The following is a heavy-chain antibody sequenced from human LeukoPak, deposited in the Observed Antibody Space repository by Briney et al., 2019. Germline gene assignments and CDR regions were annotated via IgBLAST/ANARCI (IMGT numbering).Heavy chain of an antibody. CDR1: GYTFTGYY. Sequence: ASVKVSCKASGYTFTGYYMHWVRQAPGQGLEWMGWINPNSGGTNYAQKFQGRVTMTRDTSISTAYMELSRLRSDDTGVYYCARWAITMVRGVINNWFDPWGQGTLVTVSS. D-gene: IGHD3-10*01. CDR2: INPNSGGT. CDR3: ARWAITMVRGVINNWFDP. J-gene: IGHJ5*02. V-gene: IGHV1-2*02.